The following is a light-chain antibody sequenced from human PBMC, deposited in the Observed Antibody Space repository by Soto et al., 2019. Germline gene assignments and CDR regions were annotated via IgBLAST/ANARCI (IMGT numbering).Light chain of an antibody. CDR1: QSINSW. Sequence: IQMTQSPSTLSASVGDRVTITCRASQSINSWLAWYQQKPGKAPNVLIYKASSLEGGVPSRFSGSGSGTDFTLTITSLRPDDFATDYCLQYHASPHTFGQGTRLEIK. J-gene: IGKJ2*01. V-gene: IGKV1-5*03. CDR2: KAS. CDR3: LQYHASPHT.